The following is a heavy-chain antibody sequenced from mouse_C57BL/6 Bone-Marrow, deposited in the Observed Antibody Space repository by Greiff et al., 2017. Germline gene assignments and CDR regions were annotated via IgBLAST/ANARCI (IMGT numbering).Heavy chain of an antibody. J-gene: IGHJ3*01. Sequence: QVQLQQSGAELMKPGASVKLSCKATGYTFTGYWIEWVKQRPGHGLEWIGEIIPGSGSTNYNEKFKGKATFTADTSSNTAYMQLNSLTTEDSAVXYYAKDGSSDAAYWGQGTLVTVSA. V-gene: IGHV1-9*01. CDR2: IIPGSGST. D-gene: IGHD1-1*01. CDR3: AKDGSSDAAY. CDR1: GYTFTGYW.